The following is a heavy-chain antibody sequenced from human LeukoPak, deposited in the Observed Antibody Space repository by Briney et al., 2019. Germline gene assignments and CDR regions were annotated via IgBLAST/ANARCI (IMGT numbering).Heavy chain of an antibody. CDR2: INHSGST. J-gene: IGHJ4*02. V-gene: IGHV4-34*01. D-gene: IGHD3-9*01. CDR3: ARHQSYFDVLTGYSFDY. Sequence: SETLSLTCAVYGGSFSGYYWSWIRQPPGKGLEWIGEINHSGSTNYNPSLKSRVTISVDTSKNQFSLKLSSVTAADTAVYYCARHQSYFDVLTGYSFDYWGQGTLVTVSS. CDR1: GGSFSGYY.